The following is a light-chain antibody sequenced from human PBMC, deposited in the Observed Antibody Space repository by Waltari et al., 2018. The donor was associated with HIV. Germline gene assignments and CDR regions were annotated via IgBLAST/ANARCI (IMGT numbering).Light chain of an antibody. Sequence: SYVLTQPPSVSVAPGQTATITCGGNNIGNKNVQWYQQKPGQAPVLVVKDDSDRPSGIPGRVSGSNSGNTATLTISRVEVGDEADYYCQVWDGSSDHPKVVLGGGTKLTVL. CDR2: DDS. J-gene: IGLJ2*01. CDR3: QVWDGSSDHPKVV. V-gene: IGLV3-21*02. CDR1: NIGNKN.